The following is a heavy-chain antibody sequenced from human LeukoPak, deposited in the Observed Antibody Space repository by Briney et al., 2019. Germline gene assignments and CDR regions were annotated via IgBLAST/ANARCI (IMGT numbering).Heavy chain of an antibody. D-gene: IGHD6-19*01. CDR3: AKARGSSGWYGQYFQH. Sequence: RGSLRLSCAASGFTFSSYGMHWVRQAPGKGLEWVAVISYDGSNKYYADSVKGRFTISRDNSKNTLYLQMNSLRAEDTAVYYCAKARGSSGWYGQYFQHWGQGTLVTVSS. CDR2: ISYDGSNK. CDR1: GFTFSSYG. J-gene: IGHJ1*01. V-gene: IGHV3-30*18.